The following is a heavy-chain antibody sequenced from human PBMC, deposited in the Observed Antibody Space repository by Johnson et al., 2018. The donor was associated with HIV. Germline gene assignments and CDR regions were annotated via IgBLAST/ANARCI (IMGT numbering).Heavy chain of an antibody. CDR3: AKGLHIVVEGDAFDI. V-gene: IGHV3-33*06. Sequence: QMLLVVSGGGVVQPGRSLRLSCAASGFTFSSYGMHWVRQAPGKGLEWVAVLWYDGSNKYYADSVKGRFTLSRDNSKNTLYLQMNSLRAEDTAVYYCAKGLHIVVEGDAFDILGQGTMVTVSS. CDR2: LWYDGSNK. J-gene: IGHJ3*02. D-gene: IGHD2-21*01. CDR1: GFTFSSYG.